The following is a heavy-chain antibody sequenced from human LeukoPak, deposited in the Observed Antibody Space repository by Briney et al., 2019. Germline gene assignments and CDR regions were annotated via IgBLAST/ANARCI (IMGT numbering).Heavy chain of an antibody. CDR2: MNPNSGNT. D-gene: IGHD2-15*01. V-gene: IGHV1-8*01. CDR3: ARRYCSGGSCKMIYDY. J-gene: IGHJ4*02. Sequence: ASVKVSCKASGYTFTSYDTNWVRQATGQGLEWMGWMNPNSGNTGYAQKFQGRVTMTRNTSISTAYMELSSLRSEDTAVYYCARRYCSGGSCKMIYDYWGQGTLVTVSS. CDR1: GYTFTSYD.